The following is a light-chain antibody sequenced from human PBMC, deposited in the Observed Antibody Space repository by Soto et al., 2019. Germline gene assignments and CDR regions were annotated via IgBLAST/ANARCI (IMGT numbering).Light chain of an antibody. CDR2: GAS. Sequence: EVVITQSPATLSVSLWERAKLSCMVSQSVDNKLAWYQQKPGQAPRLLIYGASTRATSMPGRFSGSGSGTEFTLTISSLQPGDFAVYYCQQYNNWPPITFGQGTRLEIK. CDR3: QQYNNWPPIT. V-gene: IGKV3-15*01. J-gene: IGKJ5*01. CDR1: QSVDNK.